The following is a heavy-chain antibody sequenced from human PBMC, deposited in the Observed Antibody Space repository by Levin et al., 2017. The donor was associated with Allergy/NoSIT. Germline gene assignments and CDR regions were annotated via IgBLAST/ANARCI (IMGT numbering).Heavy chain of an antibody. Sequence: ASVKVSCKASGYTFTSYAMNWVRQAPGQGLEWMGWINTNTGNPTYAQGFTGRFVFSLDTSVSTAYLQICSLKAEDTAVYYCARVTYSGYDKGYYYYYGMDVWGQGTTVTVSS. CDR2: INTNTGNP. CDR1: GYTFTSYA. D-gene: IGHD5-12*01. CDR3: ARVTYSGYDKGYYYYYGMDV. V-gene: IGHV7-4-1*01. J-gene: IGHJ6*02.